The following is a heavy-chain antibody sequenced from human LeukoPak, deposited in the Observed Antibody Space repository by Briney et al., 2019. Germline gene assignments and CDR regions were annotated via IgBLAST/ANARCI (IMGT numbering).Heavy chain of an antibody. CDR1: GGSISSSNW. CDR2: IYHSGST. Sequence: SETLSLTCAVSGGSISSSNWWSWVRQSPGKGLEWIGEIYHSGSTNYNPSLKSRVTISVDKSKNQFSLKLSSVTAADTAVYYCASLLGYCTNGVCYPDYWGQGTLVTVSS. J-gene: IGHJ4*02. CDR3: ASLLGYCTNGVCYPDY. V-gene: IGHV4-4*02. D-gene: IGHD2-8*01.